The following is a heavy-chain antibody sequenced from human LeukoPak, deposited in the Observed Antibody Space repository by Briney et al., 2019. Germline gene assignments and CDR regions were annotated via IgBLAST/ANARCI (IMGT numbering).Heavy chain of an antibody. CDR2: IYYSGST. CDR3: ARGSPRDPTGDYYYGMDV. D-gene: IGHD1-14*01. J-gene: IGHJ6*02. CDR1: GGSISSYY. V-gene: IGHV4-59*12. Sequence: SETLSLTCTVSGGSISSYYWSWIRQPPGKGLEWIGYIYYSGSTNYNPSLKSRVTISVDTSKNQFSLKLSSVTAADTAVYYCARGSPRDPTGDYYYGMDVWGQGTTVTVSS.